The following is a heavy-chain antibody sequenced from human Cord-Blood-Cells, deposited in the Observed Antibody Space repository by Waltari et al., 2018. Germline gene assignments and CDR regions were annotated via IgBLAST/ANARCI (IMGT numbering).Heavy chain of an antibody. D-gene: IGHD3-3*01. J-gene: IGHJ3*02. CDR3: ASATNYDFWSGYYTDAFDI. V-gene: IGHV4-4*07. Sequence: QVQLQESGPGLVKPSETLSLTCTVSGGSISSYYWSWIRQPAGQGLEWIGRIYTSGSTNYNPSLKSRVTMSVDTSKNQFSLKLSSVTAADTAVYYCASATNYDFWSGYYTDAFDIWGQGTMVTVSS. CDR2: IYTSGST. CDR1: GGSISSYY.